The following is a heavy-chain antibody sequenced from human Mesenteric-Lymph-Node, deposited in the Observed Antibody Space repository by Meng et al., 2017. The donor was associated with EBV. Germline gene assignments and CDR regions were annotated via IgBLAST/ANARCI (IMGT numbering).Heavy chain of an antibody. CDR3: ARVEQWLLYFDY. J-gene: IGHJ4*02. CDR1: GGSIGSGGYY. V-gene: IGHV4-30-4*01. Sequence: QVQLQESGPGLVKPSQTLSLTCAFSGGSIGSGGYYWSWIRQPPGKGLEWIGYIYYSGSTYYNPSLKSRVTISVDTSKNQFSLKLSSVTAADTAVYYCARVEQWLLYFDYWGQGSLVTVSS. D-gene: IGHD6-19*01. CDR2: IYYSGST.